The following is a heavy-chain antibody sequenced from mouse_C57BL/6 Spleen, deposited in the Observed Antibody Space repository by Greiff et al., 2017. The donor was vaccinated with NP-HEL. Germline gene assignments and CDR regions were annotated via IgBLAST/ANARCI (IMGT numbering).Heavy chain of an antibody. J-gene: IGHJ2*01. CDR2: IYPGDGDT. CDR1: GYAFSSSW. D-gene: IGHD3-2*02. CDR3: ARSAAQATDY. Sequence: QVQLQHSGPELVKPGASVKISCKASGYAFSSSWMNWVKQRPGKGLEWIGRIYPGDGDTNYNGKFKGKATLTADKSSSTAYMQLSSLTSEDSAVYFCARSAAQATDYWGQGTTLTVSS. V-gene: IGHV1-82*01.